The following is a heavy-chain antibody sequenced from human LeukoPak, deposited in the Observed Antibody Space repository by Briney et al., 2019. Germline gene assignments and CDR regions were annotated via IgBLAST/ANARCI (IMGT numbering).Heavy chain of an antibody. Sequence: SETLSLTCTVSGGPISRYYWSWIRQPPGKGLEWIGYIYYSGSTNYNPSLKSRVTISVATSKNQFSLKLSSVTAADTAVYYCARDAYSSGFFFDYWGQGTLVTVSS. CDR1: GGPISRYY. D-gene: IGHD6-19*01. CDR3: ARDAYSSGFFFDY. J-gene: IGHJ4*02. CDR2: IYYSGST. V-gene: IGHV4-59*01.